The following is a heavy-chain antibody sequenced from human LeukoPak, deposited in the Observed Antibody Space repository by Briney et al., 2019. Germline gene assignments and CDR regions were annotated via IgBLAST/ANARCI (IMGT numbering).Heavy chain of an antibody. CDR3: ARCGNSAYYYMDV. D-gene: IGHD4-23*01. V-gene: IGHV3-23*01. CDR1: GFTFSSYA. J-gene: IGHJ6*03. CDR2: ISGSGGST. Sequence: PGGSLRLSCAASGFTFSSYAMSWVRQAPGKGLEWVSAISGSGGSTYYADSVKGRFTISRDNAKNSLYLQMNSLRAEDTAVYYCARCGNSAYYYMDVWGKGTTVTVSS.